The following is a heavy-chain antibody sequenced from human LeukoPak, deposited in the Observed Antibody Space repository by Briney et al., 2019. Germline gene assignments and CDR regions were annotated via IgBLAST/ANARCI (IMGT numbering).Heavy chain of an antibody. V-gene: IGHV3-48*03. CDR2: ITIGGSTI. J-gene: IGHJ4*02. CDR1: GFPFSSYE. CDR3: ARATSFDY. Sequence: PGGSLRLSCAASGFPFSSYEMNWVRQAPGKGLEWVSYITIGGSTIYYADSVKGRFTISRDNAKNSLYLQMNSLRAEDTAVYYCARATSFDYWGQGTLVTVSS.